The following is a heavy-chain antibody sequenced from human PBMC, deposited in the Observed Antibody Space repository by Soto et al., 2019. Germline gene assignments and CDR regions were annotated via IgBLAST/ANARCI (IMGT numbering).Heavy chain of an antibody. CDR1: GFTFSSYG. CDR2: IKQDGSEK. J-gene: IGHJ4*02. V-gene: IGHV3-7*04. CDR3: ARSYRYYYDSSGSTFDY. D-gene: IGHD3-22*01. Sequence: PGGSLRLSCAASGFTFSSYGMHWVRQAPGKGLEWVANIKQDGSEKYYVDSVKGRFTISRDNAKNSLYLQMNSLRAEDTAVYYCARSYRYYYDSSGSTFDYWGQGTLVTVSS.